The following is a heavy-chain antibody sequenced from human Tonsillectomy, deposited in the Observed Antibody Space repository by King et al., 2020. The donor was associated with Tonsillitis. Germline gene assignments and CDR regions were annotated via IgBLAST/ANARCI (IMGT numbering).Heavy chain of an antibody. CDR1: GYTFTSYD. V-gene: IGHV1-8*01. J-gene: IGHJ6*03. CDR2: MNPNTGNT. D-gene: IGHD3-9*01. Sequence: QVQLVESGAEVKKPGASVKVSCKASGYTFTSYDINWVRQATGQGLEWMGWMNPNTGNTGYAQKFQGRVTMTRNTSISTAYMELSSLRSEDTAVYYCVRGSGRYFAWFSYYYYMDVWGKGTTVTVSS. CDR3: VRGSGRYFAWFSYYYYMDV.